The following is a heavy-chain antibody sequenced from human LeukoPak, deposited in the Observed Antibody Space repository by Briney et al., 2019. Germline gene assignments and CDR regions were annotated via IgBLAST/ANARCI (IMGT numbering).Heavy chain of an antibody. CDR2: ISYDGSNK. CDR1: GFTFSSYG. D-gene: IGHD1-26*01. CDR3: ANLRGSYSGDSDY. V-gene: IGHV3-30*18. J-gene: IGHJ4*02. Sequence: PGRSLRLSCAASGFTFSSYGMHWVRQAPGKGLEWVAVISYDGSNKYYADSVKGRFTISRDNSKNTLYLQMNSLRAEDTAVYYCANLRGSYSGDSDYWGQGALVTVSS.